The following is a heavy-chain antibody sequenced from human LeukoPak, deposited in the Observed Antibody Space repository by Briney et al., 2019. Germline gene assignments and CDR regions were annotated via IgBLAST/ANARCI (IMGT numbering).Heavy chain of an antibody. CDR3: ASRSGYTSSWSAFDN. CDR2: IKQDGSEK. J-gene: IGHJ4*02. D-gene: IGHD6-13*01. CDR1: GFTFSSYS. Sequence: GGSLRLSCAASGFTFSSYSVIWARQAPGKGLEWVANIKQDGSEKYYVDSVKGRFTISRDNAKNSLYLQMNSLRAEDTAVYFCASRSGYTSSWSAFDNWGQGTLVTVSS. V-gene: IGHV3-7*05.